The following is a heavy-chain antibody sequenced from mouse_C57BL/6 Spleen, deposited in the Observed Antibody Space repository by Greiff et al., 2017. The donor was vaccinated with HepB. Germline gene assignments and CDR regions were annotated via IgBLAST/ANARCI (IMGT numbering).Heavy chain of an antibody. CDR2: INPSSGYT. Sequence: VHLVESGAELAKPGASVKLSCKASGYTFTSYWMHWVKQRPGQGLEWIGYINPSSGYTKYNQKFKDKATLTADKSSSTAYMQLSSLTYEDSAVYYCARTPITTVPSMDYWGQGTSVTVSS. D-gene: IGHD1-1*01. CDR1: GYTFTSYW. J-gene: IGHJ4*01. V-gene: IGHV1-7*01. CDR3: ARTPITTVPSMDY.